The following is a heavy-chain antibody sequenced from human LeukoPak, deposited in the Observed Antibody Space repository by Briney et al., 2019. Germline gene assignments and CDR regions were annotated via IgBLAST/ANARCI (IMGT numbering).Heavy chain of an antibody. D-gene: IGHD5-24*01. V-gene: IGHV1-8*01. CDR1: GYTFTSYD. Sequence: ASVKVSCKASGYTFTSYDINWVRQATGQGLEWMGWMNPNSGNTGYAQKFQGRVTMTRDTSISTAYMELSRLRSDDTAVYYCARWLQMYYYYYMDVWGKGTTVTISS. CDR2: MNPNSGNT. J-gene: IGHJ6*03. CDR3: ARWLQMYYYYYMDV.